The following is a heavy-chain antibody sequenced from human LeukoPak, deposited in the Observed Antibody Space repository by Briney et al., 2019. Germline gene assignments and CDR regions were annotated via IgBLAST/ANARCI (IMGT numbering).Heavy chain of an antibody. J-gene: IGHJ6*03. V-gene: IGHV3-23*01. D-gene: IGHD4-17*01. CDR1: GFTVSNYA. CDR3: AKGTYSDHPHYMDV. CDR2: ISASGGRT. Sequence: GGSLRLSCAASGFTVSNYAMSWVRRAPGKGLEWVSTISASGGRTEYTDSGKGRFTISRDSSKNTLHLQMNSLRVEDTAVYYCAKGTYSDHPHYMDVWGKGTTVTVSS.